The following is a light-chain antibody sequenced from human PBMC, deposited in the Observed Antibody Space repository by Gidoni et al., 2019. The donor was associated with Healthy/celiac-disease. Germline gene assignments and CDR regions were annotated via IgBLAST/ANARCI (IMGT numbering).Light chain of an antibody. J-gene: IGKJ2*01. Sequence: IVLAPSPLSRLVTPGGPASIPCRSRQNLLHSNGYNYLEWYLQKPGQSAQLLIYLGSTRASGVPDRCIGSGSGTDFILKISRVEDEDVGVYYCMQALQTPQYTFGQGTKLEIK. V-gene: IGKV2-28*01. CDR2: LGS. CDR3: MQALQTPQYT. CDR1: QNLLHSNGYNY.